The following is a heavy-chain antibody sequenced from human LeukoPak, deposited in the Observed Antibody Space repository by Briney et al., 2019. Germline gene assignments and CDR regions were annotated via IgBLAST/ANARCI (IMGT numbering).Heavy chain of an antibody. D-gene: IGHD6-13*01. CDR3: ARDHTGGGSSWSDNWFDP. V-gene: IGHV1-46*01. CDR2: TNPYSGTT. Sequence: GASVKVSCMASGYTFTSYYMHWVRQAHGHVLEWIGITNPYSGTTTYAQKFQGRVNMTRDTSTSTVYMELSRLRSEDTAVYYCARDHTGGGSSWSDNWFDPWGQGTLVTVSS. J-gene: IGHJ5*02. CDR1: GYTFTSYY.